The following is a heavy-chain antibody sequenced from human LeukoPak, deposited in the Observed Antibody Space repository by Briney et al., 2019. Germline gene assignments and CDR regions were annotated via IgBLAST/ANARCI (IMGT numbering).Heavy chain of an antibody. Sequence: ASVKVSCKASGYTFTSYAMHWVRQAPGQRLEWMGWTNAGNGNTKYSQKFQGRVTITRDTSASTAYMELSSLRSEDTAVYYCARVVGYCSSTSCYSHFDYWGQGTLVTVSS. CDR3: ARVVGYCSSTSCYSHFDY. V-gene: IGHV1-3*01. J-gene: IGHJ4*02. CDR1: GYTFTSYA. CDR2: TNAGNGNT. D-gene: IGHD2-2*01.